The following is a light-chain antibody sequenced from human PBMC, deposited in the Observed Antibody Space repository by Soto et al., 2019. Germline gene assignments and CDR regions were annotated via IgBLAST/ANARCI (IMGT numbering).Light chain of an antibody. V-gene: IGLV2-23*01. Sequence: QSVLTQPASVSGSPGQSITISCTGNSSDVGSYNFVSWYQQHPGKAPKLMIYDATKRPSGVSSRFSGSKSGNTASLTISGLQAEDEADYYCCSYAGSSTWVFGGGTKLTVL. CDR3: CSYAGSSTWV. CDR1: SSDVGSYNF. CDR2: DAT. J-gene: IGLJ3*02.